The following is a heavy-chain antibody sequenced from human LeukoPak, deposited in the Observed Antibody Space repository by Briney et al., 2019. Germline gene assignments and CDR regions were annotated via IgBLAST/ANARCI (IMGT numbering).Heavy chain of an antibody. D-gene: IGHD3-9*01. CDR3: ASGLRYFDLYY. Sequence: GGSLRLSCAASRFTFSSYSMNWVRQAPGKGLEWVSSINSDSSSIYYADSVKGRFTISRDNAKNSLYLQMNSLRAEDTAVYYCASGLRYFDLYYWGQGTLVTVSS. J-gene: IGHJ4*02. CDR2: INSDSSSI. CDR1: RFTFSSYS. V-gene: IGHV3-21*01.